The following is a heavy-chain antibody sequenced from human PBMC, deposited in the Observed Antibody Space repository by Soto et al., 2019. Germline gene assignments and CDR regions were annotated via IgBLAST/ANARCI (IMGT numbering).Heavy chain of an antibody. Sequence: SETLSLTCTVSGGSISGGDYYGIWFRQPPGKGLEWIGYIYYSGSTYYNPSLKSRVTISVDTSKNQFSLKLSSVTAADTAVYYCAREEGATTYLDYWGQGTLVTVSS. CDR2: IYYSGST. CDR3: AREEGATTYLDY. J-gene: IGHJ4*02. CDR1: GGSISGGDYY. V-gene: IGHV4-30-4*01. D-gene: IGHD1-26*01.